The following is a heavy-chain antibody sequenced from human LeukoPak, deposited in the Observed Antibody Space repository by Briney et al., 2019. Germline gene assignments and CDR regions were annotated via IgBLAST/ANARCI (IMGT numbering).Heavy chain of an antibody. J-gene: IGHJ3*02. CDR3: AREWSGPHDAFDI. CDR2: IYTSGST. V-gene: IGHV4-61*02. Sequence: SETLSLTCTVSGGSISSGSYYWSWIRQPAGKGLEWIGRIYTSGSTNYNPSLKSRVTISVDTSKNQFSLKLSSVTAADTAVYYCAREWSGPHDAFDIWGQGTMVTVSS. CDR1: GGSISSGSYY. D-gene: IGHD3-3*01.